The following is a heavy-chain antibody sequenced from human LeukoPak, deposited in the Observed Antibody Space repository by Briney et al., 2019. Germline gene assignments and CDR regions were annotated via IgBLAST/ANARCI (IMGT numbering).Heavy chain of an antibody. Sequence: SETLSLTCTVSGGSISSFYWSWIRQPAGKGLEWIGYIYYSGSTNYNPSLKSRVTISVDTSKNQFSLKLSSVTAADTAVYYCARGERGYSYGYREGAYYFDYWGQGTLVTVSS. CDR1: GGSISSFY. V-gene: IGHV4-59*01. CDR2: IYYSGST. CDR3: ARGERGYSYGYREGAYYFDY. D-gene: IGHD5-18*01. J-gene: IGHJ4*02.